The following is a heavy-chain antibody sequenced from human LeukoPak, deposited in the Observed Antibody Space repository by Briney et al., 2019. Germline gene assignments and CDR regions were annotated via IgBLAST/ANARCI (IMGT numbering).Heavy chain of an antibody. CDR1: GFTFSSYW. CDR3: ANGGPVVVTGAY. Sequence: GGSLRLSCAASGFTFSSYWMHWVRQAPGKGLVWVSRINSDGSSTSYADSVKGRFTISRDNAKNTLHLQMNSLRAEDTAVYYCANGGPVVVTGAYWGQGTLVTVSS. J-gene: IGHJ4*02. CDR2: INSDGSST. V-gene: IGHV3-74*01. D-gene: IGHD2-21*02.